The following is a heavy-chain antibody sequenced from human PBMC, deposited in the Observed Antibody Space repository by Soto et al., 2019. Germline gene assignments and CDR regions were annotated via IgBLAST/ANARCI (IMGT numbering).Heavy chain of an antibody. V-gene: IGHV3-33*01. J-gene: IGHJ3*02. CDR1: GFTFSSYG. Sequence: QVQLVESGGGVVQPGRSLRLCCAPSGFTFSSYGMHWVPQAPGKGLAWVAVIWYDGSNKYYADSVKGRFPISRDNSKNTLYLQMNGLRAEDTAVYYCARDGRELVVITTAFDIWGQGTMVTVSS. D-gene: IGHD3-22*01. CDR2: IWYDGSNK. CDR3: ARDGRELVVITTAFDI.